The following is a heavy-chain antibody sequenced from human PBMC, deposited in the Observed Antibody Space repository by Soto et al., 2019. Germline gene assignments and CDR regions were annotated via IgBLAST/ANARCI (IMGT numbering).Heavy chain of an antibody. CDR3: ARESEDLTSNFDY. Sequence: PGGSLRLSCAASGFSFTRYSMNWVRQAPGKGLEWVSSISTTTNYICYGDSMKGRFTISRHNAKNSLYLEMNSLRAEDTAVYYCARESEDLTSNFDYWGQGTLVTVSS. CDR1: GFSFTRYS. V-gene: IGHV3-21*06. J-gene: IGHJ4*02. CDR2: ISTTTNYI.